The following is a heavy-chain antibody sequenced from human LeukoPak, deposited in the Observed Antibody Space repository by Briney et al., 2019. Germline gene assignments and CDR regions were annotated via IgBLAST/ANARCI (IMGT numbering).Heavy chain of an antibody. CDR1: GGSISSYY. V-gene: IGHV4-59*01. D-gene: IGHD5-12*01. CDR2: IYYSGST. Sequence: PSETLSLTCTVSGGSISSYYWSWIRQPPGKGLEWIGYIYYSGSTNYNPSLKSRVTISVDTSKNQFSPKLSSVTAADTAVYYCARVSHSWINFADYWGQGTLVTVSS. J-gene: IGHJ4*02. CDR3: ARVSHSWINFADY.